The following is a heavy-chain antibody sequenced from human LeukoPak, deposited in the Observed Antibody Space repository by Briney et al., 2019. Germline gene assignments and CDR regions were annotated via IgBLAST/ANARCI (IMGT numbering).Heavy chain of an antibody. J-gene: IGHJ4*02. Sequence: SGTLSLTCAVSGGSISSSNWWSWVRQPPGKGLEWIGEIYHSGSTNYNPSLKSRVTISVDKSKNQFSLKLSSVTAADTAVYYCARVRRGELLIDGDFDYWGQGTLVTVSS. V-gene: IGHV4-4*02. CDR1: GGSISSSNW. CDR3: ARVRRGELLIDGDFDY. CDR2: IYHSGST. D-gene: IGHD1-26*01.